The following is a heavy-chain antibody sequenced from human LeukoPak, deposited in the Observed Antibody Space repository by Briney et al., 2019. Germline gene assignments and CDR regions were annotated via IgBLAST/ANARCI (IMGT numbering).Heavy chain of an antibody. V-gene: IGHV3-23*01. Sequence: PGGSLRLSCAGSGFTFSSNAMNWVRQAPGKGLEWVSGISGSGGSTYYADSVKGRFSISRDDSKNTLYLQMNSLRAEDTAVYYCAKSPDVAGTGRFDYWGQGTLVTVSS. CDR3: AKSPDVAGTGRFDY. D-gene: IGHD6-19*01. CDR2: ISGSGGST. J-gene: IGHJ4*02. CDR1: GFTFSSNA.